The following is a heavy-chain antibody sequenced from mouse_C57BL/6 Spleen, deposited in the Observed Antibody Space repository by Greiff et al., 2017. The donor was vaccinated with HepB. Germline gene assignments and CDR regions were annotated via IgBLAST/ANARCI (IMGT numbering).Heavy chain of an antibody. CDR2: INPSTGGT. Sequence: VQLQQSGPELVKPGASVKISCKASGYSFTGYYMNWVKQSPEKSLEWIGEINPSTGGTTYNQKFKAKATLTVDKSSSTAYMQLKSLTSEDSAVYYCARSKPGTWFAYWGQGTLVTVSA. V-gene: IGHV1-42*01. CDR3: ARSKPGTWFAY. D-gene: IGHD4-1*01. CDR1: GYSFTGYY. J-gene: IGHJ3*01.